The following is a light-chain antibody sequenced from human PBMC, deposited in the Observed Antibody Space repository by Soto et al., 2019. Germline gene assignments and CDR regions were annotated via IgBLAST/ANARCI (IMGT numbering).Light chain of an antibody. J-gene: IGKJ1*01. V-gene: IGKV3-11*01. CDR1: QSVSSY. Sequence: EIVLTQSPATLSLSPGERATLSCRASQSVSSYLAWYQQKPGQAPRLLIYDASNRATGIPARFSGSGSGTDFTLTISSLEPEDFAVYYCQQRSNWDHTFGQGTKVEIK. CDR3: QQRSNWDHT. CDR2: DAS.